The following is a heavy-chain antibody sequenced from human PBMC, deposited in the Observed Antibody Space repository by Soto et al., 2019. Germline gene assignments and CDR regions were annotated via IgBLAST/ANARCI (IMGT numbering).Heavy chain of an antibody. CDR3: ARNGAVGPLHYYYGMDV. Sequence: PGESLKISSKGSGYSFTSYWTGWVRQMPKKGLEWMGIIYPGDSDTRYSPSFEGQVTISADKSISTAYLQWSSLKASDTAMYYCARNGAVGPLHYYYGMDVWGQGTTVTVSS. V-gene: IGHV5-51*03. CDR2: IYPGDSDT. J-gene: IGHJ6*02. CDR1: GYSFTSYW. D-gene: IGHD1-26*01.